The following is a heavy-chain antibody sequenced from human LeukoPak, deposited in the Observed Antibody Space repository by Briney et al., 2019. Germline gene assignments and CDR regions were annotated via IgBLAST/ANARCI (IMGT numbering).Heavy chain of an antibody. J-gene: IGHJ4*02. Sequence: GGSLRLSSAASGFTFSTYSMNWVRQSPGKGLEWVSFISSSNSYIYYGDSVKGRFTISRDNAKNSLYLQMNSLRAEDTAVYFCARDRPASGWRFGEDSKRPHYFDYWGQGTLVTVSS. CDR3: ARDRPASGWRFGEDSKRPHYFDY. V-gene: IGHV3-21*01. D-gene: IGHD6-19*01. CDR2: ISSSNSYI. CDR1: GFTFSTYS.